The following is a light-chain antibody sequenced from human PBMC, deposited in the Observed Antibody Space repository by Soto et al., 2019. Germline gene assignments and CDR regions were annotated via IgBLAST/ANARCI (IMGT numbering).Light chain of an antibody. Sequence: EIVLTQSPGTLSLSPGERATLSCRASQTVSSGYLAWYQHKPGLAPRLLIYDSSSRATGIAERFSGSGSGTDFTLTISRLEPEDFAVYYCQQYGSAPETFGQGTNVEIK. CDR2: DSS. J-gene: IGKJ1*01. CDR3: QQYGSAPET. V-gene: IGKV3-20*01. CDR1: QTVSSGY.